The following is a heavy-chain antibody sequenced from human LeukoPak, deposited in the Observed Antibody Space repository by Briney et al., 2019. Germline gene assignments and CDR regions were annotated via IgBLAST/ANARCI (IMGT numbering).Heavy chain of an antibody. V-gene: IGHV3-30*18. Sequence: PGGSLRLSCTASGFTFSSYGMHWVHQAPGKGLEWVAVISYDGSNKYYADSVKGRFTISRDNSKNTLYLQMNSLRAEDTAVYYCAKATDSSGWYLWAGEFDPWGQGTLVTVSS. CDR2: ISYDGSNK. CDR1: GFTFSSYG. CDR3: AKATDSSGWYLWAGEFDP. D-gene: IGHD6-19*01. J-gene: IGHJ5*02.